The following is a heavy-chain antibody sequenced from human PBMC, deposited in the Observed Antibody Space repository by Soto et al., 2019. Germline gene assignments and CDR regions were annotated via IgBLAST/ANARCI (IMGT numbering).Heavy chain of an antibody. CDR2: INPSGGST. Sequence: ASVKVSCKASGYTFTSYYMHWVRQAPGQGLEWMGIINPSGGSTSYAQKFQGRVTMTRDTSTSTVYMELSSLRSEDTAVYYCARATDSRDTYYYYGMDVWGQGTTVTVSS. CDR3: ARATDSRDTYYYYGMDV. J-gene: IGHJ6*02. V-gene: IGHV1-46*01. D-gene: IGHD5-12*01. CDR1: GYTFTSYY.